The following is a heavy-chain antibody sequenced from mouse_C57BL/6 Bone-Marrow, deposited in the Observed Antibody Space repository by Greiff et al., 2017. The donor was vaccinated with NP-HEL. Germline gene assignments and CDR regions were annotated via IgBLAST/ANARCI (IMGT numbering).Heavy chain of an antibody. CDR1: GSTFTSYW. CDR2: IDPSDSYT. Sequence: QVQLQQPGAELVMPGASVKLSCKASGSTFTSYWMHWVKQRPGQGLEWIGEIDPSDSYTNYNQKFKGKSTLTVDKSSSTAYMQLSSLTSEDSAVYYCASESLYYAWFAYWGQGTLVTVSA. D-gene: IGHD1-1*01. CDR3: ASESLYYAWFAY. V-gene: IGHV1-69*01. J-gene: IGHJ3*01.